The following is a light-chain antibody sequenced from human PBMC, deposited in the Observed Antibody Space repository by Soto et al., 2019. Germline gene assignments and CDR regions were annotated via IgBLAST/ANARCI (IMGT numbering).Light chain of an antibody. CDR2: DVT. CDR3: CSFAGSYTYV. V-gene: IGLV2-11*01. Sequence: SVLTQPRSVSGSPGQSVTISCTGTSSDVGAYDYVPWYQQHPDKAPKLTIYDVTMRPSGVPDRFSGSKSGNTASLTISGLQSEDEADYFCCSFAGSYTYVFATGTKVTVL. CDR1: SSDVGAYDY. J-gene: IGLJ1*01.